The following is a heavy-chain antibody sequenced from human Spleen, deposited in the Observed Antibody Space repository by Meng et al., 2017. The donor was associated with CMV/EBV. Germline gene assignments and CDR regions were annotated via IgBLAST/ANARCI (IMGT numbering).Heavy chain of an antibody. CDR3: ARNRASGSYSTGPPGY. D-gene: IGHD1-26*01. J-gene: IGHJ4*02. Sequence: GFTFSNYWMHWVRQVPGKGLVWVSHINSDGSTTNYADSVKGRFTVSRDNAKKTLYLQMNSLRVEDTAVYYCARNRASGSYSTGPPGYWGQGTLVTVSS. V-gene: IGHV3-74*01. CDR2: INSDGSTT. CDR1: GFTFSNYW.